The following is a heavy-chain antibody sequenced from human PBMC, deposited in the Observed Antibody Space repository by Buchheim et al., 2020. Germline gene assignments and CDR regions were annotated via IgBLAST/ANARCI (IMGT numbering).Heavy chain of an antibody. J-gene: IGHJ4*02. CDR2: ISSSSSYI. CDR3: ARDSIFSFEPGIAAAGISY. V-gene: IGHV3-21*01. CDR1: GFTFSSYS. Sequence: EVQLVESGGGLVKPGGSLRLSCAASGFTFSSYSMNWVRQAPGKGLEWVSSISSSSSYIYYADSVKGRFTISRDNAKNSLYLQMNSLRAEDTAVYYCARDSIFSFEPGIAAAGISYWGQGTL. D-gene: IGHD6-13*01.